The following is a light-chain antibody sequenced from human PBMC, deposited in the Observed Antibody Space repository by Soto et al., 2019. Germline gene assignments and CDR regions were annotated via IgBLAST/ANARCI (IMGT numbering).Light chain of an antibody. CDR1: QRISNSY. Sequence: EIVLTHSPGTLSLSPGERATLSCRASQRISNSYLAWYQQKPGQAPRRLLYDASSRATGIPDRVSGSGSGTDFTLTISRLEPEDFEVYYCQQYARPPFAFGQGTKVDIK. J-gene: IGKJ2*01. V-gene: IGKV3-20*01. CDR3: QQYARPPFA. CDR2: DAS.